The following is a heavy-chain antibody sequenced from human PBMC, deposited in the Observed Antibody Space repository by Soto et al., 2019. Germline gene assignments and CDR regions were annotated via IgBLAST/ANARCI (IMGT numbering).Heavy chain of an antibody. V-gene: IGHV1-18*01. D-gene: IGHD3-10*01. CDR2: INAGNGNT. CDR1: GYTFTSYG. Sequence: ASVKVSCKASGYTFTSYGISWVRQAPGQGLEWMGWINAGNGNTKYAQKFQGRVTITRDTSASTAYMELSSLRSEDTAVYYCARDPALFYYGSGSPKYYFDYWGQGTLVTVSS. CDR3: ARDPALFYYGSGSPKYYFDY. J-gene: IGHJ4*02.